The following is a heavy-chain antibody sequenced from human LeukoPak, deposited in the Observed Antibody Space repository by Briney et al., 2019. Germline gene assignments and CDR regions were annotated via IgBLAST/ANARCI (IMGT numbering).Heavy chain of an antibody. D-gene: IGHD1-1*01. CDR3: ARVYNWNDIDYYYYYMDV. CDR2: INPNSVGT. V-gene: IGHV1-2*02. J-gene: IGHJ6*03. Sequence: ASVKVSCKASGYTFTGYYMHWVRQAPGQGLEWMGWINPNSVGTNYAQKFQGRVTMTRDTSISTAYMELRSLRSDDTAVYYCARVYNWNDIDYYYYYMDVWGKGTTVTISS. CDR1: GYTFTGYY.